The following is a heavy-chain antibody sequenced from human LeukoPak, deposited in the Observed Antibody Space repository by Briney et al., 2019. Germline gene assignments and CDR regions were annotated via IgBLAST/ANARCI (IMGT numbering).Heavy chain of an antibody. Sequence: GGSLRLSCAAAGFTFSSYAMSWVRQAPGKGLEWVSAISGSGGSTYYADSVKGRFTIPRDNSKNTLYLQMNSLRAEDTAVYYCAKDRITYYYGSSLDYWGQGTLATVSS. J-gene: IGHJ4*02. CDR3: AKDRITYYYGSSLDY. V-gene: IGHV3-23*01. CDR1: GFTFSSYA. D-gene: IGHD3-10*01. CDR2: ISGSGGST.